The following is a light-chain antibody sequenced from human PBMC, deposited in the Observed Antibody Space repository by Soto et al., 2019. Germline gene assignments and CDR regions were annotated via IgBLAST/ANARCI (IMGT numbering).Light chain of an antibody. J-gene: IGKJ4*01. CDR1: QDISNY. V-gene: IGKV1-33*01. CDR2: DAS. CDR3: QQYDNLPLI. Sequence: DIQMTQSPSSLSASVGDRVTITCQASQDISNYLHWYQQKPGKAPKLLIYDASNLETGVPSRFSGSGSGTDFTFTISSLQHEDIATYCCQQYDNLPLIFCGGTKVEIK.